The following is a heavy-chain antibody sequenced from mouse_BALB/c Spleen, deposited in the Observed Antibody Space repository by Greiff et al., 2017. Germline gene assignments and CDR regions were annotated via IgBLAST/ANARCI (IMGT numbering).Heavy chain of an antibody. D-gene: IGHD1-3*01. J-gene: IGHJ4*01. CDR1: GYSITSDYA. CDR3: ARYMLYYAMDY. Sequence: EVKLMESGPGLVKPSQSLSLTCTVTGYSITSDYAWNWIRQFPGNKLEWMGYISYSGSTSYNPSLKSRISITRDTSKNQFFLQLNSVTTEDTATYYCARYMLYYAMDYWGQGTSVTVSS. V-gene: IGHV3-2*02. CDR2: ISYSGST.